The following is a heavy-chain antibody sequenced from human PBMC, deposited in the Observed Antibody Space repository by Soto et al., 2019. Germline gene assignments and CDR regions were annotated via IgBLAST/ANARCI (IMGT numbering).Heavy chain of an antibody. V-gene: IGHV4-31*03. CDR3: AGGLRGYSSGYPPFDY. J-gene: IGHJ4*02. CDR1: GGSISSSGYY. Sequence: QVQLQESGPGLVKPSQTLSLTCNVSGGSISSSGYYWNWIRQNPGKGLEWIGYIYYSGNTYYNPSLKSRVTISGDTSKNQFSLKLSSVTAADTAVYYCAGGLRGYSSGYPPFDYWGQGTLVTVSS. D-gene: IGHD3-22*01. CDR2: IYYSGNT.